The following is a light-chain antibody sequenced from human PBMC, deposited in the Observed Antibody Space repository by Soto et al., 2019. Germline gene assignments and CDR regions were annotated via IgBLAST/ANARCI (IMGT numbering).Light chain of an antibody. CDR3: SSYAGSNNPVI. J-gene: IGLJ2*01. Sequence: QSVLTQPPSASGYPGQSVTISCTGTSSDVGGYNYVAWYQQHPGKAPKFMIYEVSKRPSGVPDRFSGSKSGNTASLTVSGLQADDEADYYSSSYAGSNNPVIFGGGTKLTVL. CDR2: EVS. V-gene: IGLV2-8*01. CDR1: SSDVGGYNY.